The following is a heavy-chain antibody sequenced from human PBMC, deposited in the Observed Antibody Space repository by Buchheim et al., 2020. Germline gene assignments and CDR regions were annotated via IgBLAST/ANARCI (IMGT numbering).Heavy chain of an antibody. D-gene: IGHD6-6*01. Sequence: QVQLLQSGAEVKKPGASVKVSCRASGYTFTTYAIHWLRQAPGQRLEWMGWIIPTAGYTKYSQKFQDRVTIHRDTSASTVYMELSSLRSEDTAIYYCARNGFPARNEAYRFDYWGQGT. CDR2: IIPTAGYT. J-gene: IGHJ4*02. CDR1: GYTFTTYA. V-gene: IGHV1-3*01. CDR3: ARNGFPARNEAYRFDY.